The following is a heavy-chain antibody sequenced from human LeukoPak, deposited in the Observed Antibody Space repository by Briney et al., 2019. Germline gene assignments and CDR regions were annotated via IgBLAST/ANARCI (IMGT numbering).Heavy chain of an antibody. J-gene: IGHJ4*02. CDR2: IFSTGNT. V-gene: IGHV4-31*11. CDR1: GDSMSSGGYY. CDR3: ARTRLRGDPFDD. D-gene: IGHD2-21*02. Sequence: TSETLSLTCAVSGDSMSSGGYYWSWIRQHPGKGLEWIGYIFSTGNTYYNPSLKSRLTISVDTSKNRFSLQLSFVTAADTAVYYCARTRLRGDPFDDWGQGTLVTVSS.